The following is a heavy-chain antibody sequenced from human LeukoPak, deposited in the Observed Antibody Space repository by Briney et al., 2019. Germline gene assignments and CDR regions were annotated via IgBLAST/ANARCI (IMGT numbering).Heavy chain of an antibody. CDR2: ISSSGSTI. V-gene: IGHV3-11*04. CDR1: GFTFSDYY. Sequence: TGGSLRLSCAASGFTFSDYYMSWIRQAPGKGLEWVSYISSSGSTIYYADSVKGRFTISRDNAKNSLYLQMNSLRAEDTAVYYCARDGRPQGYSSSWKGWFDPWGQGTLVTVSS. D-gene: IGHD6-13*01. CDR3: ARDGRPQGYSSSWKGWFDP. J-gene: IGHJ5*02.